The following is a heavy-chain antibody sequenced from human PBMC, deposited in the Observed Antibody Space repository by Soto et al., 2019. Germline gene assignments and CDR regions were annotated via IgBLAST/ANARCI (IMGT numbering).Heavy chain of an antibody. CDR3: ARDGYYYDEDHALDI. J-gene: IGHJ3*02. CDR1: GFTLSSYS. CDR2: ISSSSSYI. Sequence: GGSLRLSCAASGFTLSSYSMNWVRQAPGKGLEWVSSISSSSSYIYYADSVKGRFTISRDNAKNSLYLQMNSLRAEDTAVYYCARDGYYYDEDHALDIWGQGTMVTVSS. D-gene: IGHD3-22*01. V-gene: IGHV3-21*01.